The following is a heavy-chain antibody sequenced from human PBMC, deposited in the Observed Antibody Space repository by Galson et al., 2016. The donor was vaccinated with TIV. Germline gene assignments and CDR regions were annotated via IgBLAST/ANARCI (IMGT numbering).Heavy chain of an antibody. CDR1: GYKFIGYH. D-gene: IGHD3-9*01. CDR2: IKHNRGDT. V-gene: IGHV1-2*02. Sequence: SVKVSCKASGYKFIGYHVHWVRQAPGQGLEWMGWIKHNRGDTNVAQKFRGRVTMTRDTSITTAYLELSGLRSDDTAVYYCARGFGVLTGNYLPKDFDYWGQGTLVTVSS. J-gene: IGHJ4*02. CDR3: ARGFGVLTGNYLPKDFDY.